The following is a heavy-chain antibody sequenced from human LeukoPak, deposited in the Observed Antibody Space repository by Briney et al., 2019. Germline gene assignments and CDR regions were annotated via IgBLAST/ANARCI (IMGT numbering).Heavy chain of an antibody. CDR3: ARDFRPPYSNYVSVDT. CDR2: INPSGGST. CDR1: GYTFTSYY. Sequence: ASVKVSCKASGYTFTSYYMYWVRQAPGQGLERMGIINPSGGSTSYAQKFQGRVTMTRDTSTSTVYMELSSLRAEDTAVYYCARDFRPPYSNYVSVDTWGQGTLVTVSS. V-gene: IGHV1-46*01. D-gene: IGHD4-11*01. J-gene: IGHJ5*02.